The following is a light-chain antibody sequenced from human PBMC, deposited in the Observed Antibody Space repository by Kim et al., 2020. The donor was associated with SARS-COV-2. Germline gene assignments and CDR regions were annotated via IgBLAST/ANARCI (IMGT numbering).Light chain of an antibody. CDR3: CSYAGSRV. J-gene: IGLJ3*02. Sequence: SPGQSITISCTETSSDVGSHNLVSWYQQHPGKVPRLVIYEVSKRASGVSDRFSGSKSGNTASLTISGLQAEDEAHYYCCSYAGSRVFGGGTRLTVL. CDR2: EVS. CDR1: SSDVGSHNL. V-gene: IGLV2-23*02.